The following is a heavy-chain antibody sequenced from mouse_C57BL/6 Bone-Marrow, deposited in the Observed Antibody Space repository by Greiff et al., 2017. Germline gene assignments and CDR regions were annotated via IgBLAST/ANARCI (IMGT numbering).Heavy chain of an antibody. Sequence: QVQLQQPGAELVKPGASVKLSCKASGYNFTSYWMHWVKQRPGRGLEWIGRIDPNSGGTKYNEKFKSKATLTVDKLSSTAYMQISSLTSEDSAVYYSARVYYDYDRRDYYAMDYWGQGTSVTVSS. CDR2: IDPNSGGT. V-gene: IGHV1-72*01. D-gene: IGHD2-4*01. CDR3: ARVYYDYDRRDYYAMDY. CDR1: GYNFTSYW. J-gene: IGHJ4*01.